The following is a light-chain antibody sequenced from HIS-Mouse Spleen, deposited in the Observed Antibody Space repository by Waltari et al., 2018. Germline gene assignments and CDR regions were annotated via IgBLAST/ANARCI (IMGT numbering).Light chain of an antibody. Sequence: QSALTQPASVSGSPGQSITISCTGTSSDVGSYNLVSWYQQHPGKAPKLMIYEGSKRPSGGSNRFSGSKSGNTASLTISGLQAEDEADYYCCSYAGSSTFEVFGSGTKVTVL. CDR1: SSDVGSYNL. CDR3: CSYAGSSTFEV. CDR2: EGS. V-gene: IGLV2-23*03. J-gene: IGLJ6*01.